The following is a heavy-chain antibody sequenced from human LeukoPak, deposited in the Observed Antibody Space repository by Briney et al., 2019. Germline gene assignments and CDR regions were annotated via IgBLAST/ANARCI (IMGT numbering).Heavy chain of an antibody. D-gene: IGHD2-15*01. CDR2: TSSSDAGK. V-gene: IGHV3-23*01. CDR3: AKALVTSCRGAFCYPFDF. J-gene: IGHJ4*02. Sequence: GGSLRLSCTVSGFSLSSYAMSWVRRAPGKGLEWVSATSSSDAGKYYADSVRGRFTISRDNSRNTMYLQMNSLRAEDAAVYYCAKALVTSCRGAFCYPFDFWGQGTVVTVSS. CDR1: GFSLSSYA.